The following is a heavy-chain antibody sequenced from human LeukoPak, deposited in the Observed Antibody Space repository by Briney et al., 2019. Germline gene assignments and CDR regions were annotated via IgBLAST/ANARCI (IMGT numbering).Heavy chain of an antibody. D-gene: IGHD5-24*01. V-gene: IGHV4-34*01. J-gene: IGHJ4*02. Sequence: PSETLSLTCTVSGGSMNSVGYYWSWIRQYPGRGLEWIGEINHSGSTNYNPSLKSRVTISVDTSKNQFSLKLSSVTAADTAVYYCARGRGRWLQLQPAKDYWGQGTLVTVSS. CDR2: INHSGST. CDR1: GGSMNSVGYY. CDR3: ARGRGRWLQLQPAKDY.